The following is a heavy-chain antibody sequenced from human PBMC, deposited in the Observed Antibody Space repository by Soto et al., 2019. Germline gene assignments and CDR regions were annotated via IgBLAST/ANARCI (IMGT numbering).Heavy chain of an antibody. CDR1: GFTFSSYS. D-gene: IGHD3-3*01. J-gene: IGHJ6*02. CDR3: ARDLPYDFWSGYFQTKIKPAYHYGMDV. Sequence: AGGSLRLSCAASGFTFSSYSMNWVRQAPGKGLEWVSSISSSSSYIYYADSVKGRFTISRDNAKNSLYLQMNSLRAEDTAVYYCARDLPYDFWSGYFQTKIKPAYHYGMDVSGQGTTVTVS. CDR2: ISSSSSYI. V-gene: IGHV3-21*01.